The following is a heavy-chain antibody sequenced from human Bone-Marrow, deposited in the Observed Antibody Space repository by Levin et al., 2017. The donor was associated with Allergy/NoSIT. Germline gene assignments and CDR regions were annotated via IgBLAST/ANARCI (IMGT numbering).Heavy chain of an antibody. V-gene: IGHV4-31*03. J-gene: IGHJ3*01. CDR3: ARGFYYGSGSDAFDF. CDR1: GDSVNSGGSY. CDR2: MYYSGST. Sequence: SETLSLTCSVSGDSVNSGGSYWTWLRHRPGKGLEWIGYMYYSGSTYYNPSLKSRVSISVDRSNNHFSLELTSVTAADTAVYYCARGFYYGSGSDAFDFWGQGTMVTVSS. D-gene: IGHD3-10*01.